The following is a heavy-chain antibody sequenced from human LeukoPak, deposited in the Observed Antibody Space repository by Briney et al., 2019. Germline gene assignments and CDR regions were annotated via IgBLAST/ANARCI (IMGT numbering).Heavy chain of an antibody. CDR1: GFTFGDYA. Sequence: GGSLRLSCTASGFTFGDYAMSWVRQAPGKGLEWVGFIRSKAYGGTTEYAASVKGRFTISRDDSKSIAYLQMNSLKTEDTAVYYCTRVGILLWFGELLDGTFDYWGQGTLVTVSS. CDR3: TRVGILLWFGELLDGTFDY. V-gene: IGHV3-49*04. CDR2: IRSKAYGGTT. D-gene: IGHD3-10*01. J-gene: IGHJ4*02.